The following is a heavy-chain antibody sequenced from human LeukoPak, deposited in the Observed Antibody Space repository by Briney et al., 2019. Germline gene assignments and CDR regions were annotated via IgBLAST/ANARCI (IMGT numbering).Heavy chain of an antibody. J-gene: IGHJ4*02. CDR3: AEGTISYGDYHFDY. D-gene: IGHD4-17*01. V-gene: IGHV4-34*01. Sequence: SETLSLTCAVYGGSFSGYYWSWLRQPPGKGLEWIGEINHSGSTNYNPSLKSRVTISVNTSKNQFSLKLSSVTAANTAVYYWAEGTISYGDYHFDYWGQGTLVTVSS. CDR1: GGSFSGYY. CDR2: INHSGST.